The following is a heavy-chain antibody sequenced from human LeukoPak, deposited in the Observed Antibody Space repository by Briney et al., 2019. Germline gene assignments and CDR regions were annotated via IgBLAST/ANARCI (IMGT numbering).Heavy chain of an antibody. J-gene: IGHJ4*02. CDR1: GFTVSSNY. D-gene: IGHD5-18*01. V-gene: IGHV3-21*01. CDR2: ISSLSSYI. Sequence: AGGSLRLSCAASGFTVSSNYMSWVRQAPGKGLEWVSSISSLSSYIYYADSLKGRFTISRDNAKNSLYLQMNSLRAEDTAVYYCARGGPRDGYDYWGQGTLVTVSS. CDR3: ARGGPRDGYDY.